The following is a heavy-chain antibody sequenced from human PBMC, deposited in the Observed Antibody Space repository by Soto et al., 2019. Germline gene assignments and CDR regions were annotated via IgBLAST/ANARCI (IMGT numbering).Heavy chain of an antibody. CDR2: IYPDDSDT. V-gene: IGHV5-51*01. CDR3: ARQVYNHPPRYDY. D-gene: IGHD3-16*02. J-gene: IGHJ4*02. CDR1: VYRFSNYC. Sequence: GESLKISCKASVYRFSNYCIDWVRQMPGKGLEWLWIIYPDDSDTRYSPSFQGQVTISVDKSISTAYLQCSSLKASDTAIYYCARQVYNHPPRYDYWGPGTLVNVPS.